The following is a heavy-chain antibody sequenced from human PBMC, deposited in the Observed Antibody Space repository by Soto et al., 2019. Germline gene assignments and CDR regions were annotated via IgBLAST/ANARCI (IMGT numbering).Heavy chain of an antibody. CDR3: AKNRQFRSYYESAGHYDN. CDR1: GLTFKNYD. D-gene: IGHD3-10*01. J-gene: IGHJ4*02. Sequence: EVELLESGGGLVQPGGSLRLSCVASGLTFKNYDMRWIRQAPGKGLEWVSGISGSGGVTYYADSVKGRFTISRDNPKNTLYRQMNSLRAEDTAIYYCAKNRQFRSYYESAGHYDNWGQGTLGTVSS. V-gene: IGHV3-23*01. CDR2: ISGSGGVT.